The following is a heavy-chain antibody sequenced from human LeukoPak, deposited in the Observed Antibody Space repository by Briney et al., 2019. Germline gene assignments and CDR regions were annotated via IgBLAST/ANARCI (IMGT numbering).Heavy chain of an antibody. D-gene: IGHD7-27*01. CDR2: ISGSTSYT. J-gene: IGHJ4*02. V-gene: IGHV3-11*06. CDR1: GFTFRDYY. Sequence: PGGSLRLSCAASGFTFRDYYMNWIRQAPGKGPEWVSYISGSTSYTNYADSVQGRFTISRDNAKKSLYLQMNSLRDEDTSVYFCARESNWAFDYWGQGTLVTVSS. CDR3: ARESNWAFDY.